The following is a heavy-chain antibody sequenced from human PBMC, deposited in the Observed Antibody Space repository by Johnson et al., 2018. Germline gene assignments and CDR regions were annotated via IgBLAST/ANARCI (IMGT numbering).Heavy chain of an antibody. CDR1: GFTFSRYW. V-gene: IGHV3-74*01. D-gene: IGHD3-10*01. J-gene: IGHJ3*02. CDR2: MSSDGRTI. Sequence: VQLVQSGGGLVQPGGSLRLSCVASGFTFSRYWMHWVRQAPGKGLVWGSRMSSDGRTIHYADSVKGRLTISRDNAKNSLDLHRNSLRDEDTAVYYCAREWSGAFDIWGQGTMVTGSS. CDR3: AREWSGAFDI.